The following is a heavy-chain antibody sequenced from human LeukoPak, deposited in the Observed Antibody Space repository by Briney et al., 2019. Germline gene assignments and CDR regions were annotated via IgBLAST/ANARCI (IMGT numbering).Heavy chain of an antibody. D-gene: IGHD4-11*01. CDR3: ARAAYSNYVPFDY. J-gene: IGHJ4*02. CDR2: ITSSSSYI. V-gene: IGHV3-21*01. CDR1: GFTFRDAW. Sequence: GGSLRLSCAASGFTFRDAWMNWVRQAPGKGLEWVSSITSSSSYIYYADSVKGRFTISRDNAKNSLYLQMNSLRAEDTAVYYCARAAYSNYVPFDYWGQGTLVTVSS.